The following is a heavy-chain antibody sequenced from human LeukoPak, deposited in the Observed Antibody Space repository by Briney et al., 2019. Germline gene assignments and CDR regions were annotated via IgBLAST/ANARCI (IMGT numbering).Heavy chain of an antibody. Sequence: GGSLRLSCAASGFTFNTYTMNWVRQAPGKGLEWVSSISSGTSYIYYADSVKGRFTISRDNAKNSLYLQMNSLRAEDTAVYYCARAGRWLQLVGYMDVWGKGTTVTISS. J-gene: IGHJ6*03. CDR3: ARAGRWLQLVGYMDV. CDR1: GFTFNTYT. CDR2: ISSGTSYI. D-gene: IGHD5-24*01. V-gene: IGHV3-21*01.